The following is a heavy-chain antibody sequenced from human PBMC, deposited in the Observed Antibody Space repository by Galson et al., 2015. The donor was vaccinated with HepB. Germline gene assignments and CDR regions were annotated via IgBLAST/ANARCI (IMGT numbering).Heavy chain of an antibody. D-gene: IGHD5-18*01. CDR2: IIPIFGTA. CDR1: GGTFSSYA. CDR3: ARGSPLGAMVIVYFDY. J-gene: IGHJ4*02. V-gene: IGHV1-69*01. Sequence: CKASGGTFSSYAISWVRQAPGQGLEWMGGIIPIFGTANYAQKFQGRVTITADESTSTAYMELCSLRSEDMAVYYCARGSPLGAMVIVYFDYWGQGTLVTVSS.